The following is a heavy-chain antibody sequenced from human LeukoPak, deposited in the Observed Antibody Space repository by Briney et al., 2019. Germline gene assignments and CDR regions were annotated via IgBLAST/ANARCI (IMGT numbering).Heavy chain of an antibody. CDR3: AKEILGGFNPGAY. Sequence: SETLSLTCTVSLDSTTSNFWSWVRQPPGKGLEWIGEIHRSGSPNYNPSLQSRVTISIDRSRNQIALELSSVTAADTAVYYCAKEILGGFNPGAYWGQGTLVTVSS. D-gene: IGHD1-14*01. CDR1: LDSTTSNF. V-gene: IGHV4-4*02. CDR2: IHRSGSP. J-gene: IGHJ4*02.